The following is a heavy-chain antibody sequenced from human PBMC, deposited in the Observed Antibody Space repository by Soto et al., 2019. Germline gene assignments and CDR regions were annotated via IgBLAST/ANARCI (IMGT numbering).Heavy chain of an antibody. CDR3: ARRVDTAMVHQSPWFDP. D-gene: IGHD5-18*01. CDR1: GYTFTSYG. CDR2: ISAYNGST. J-gene: IGHJ5*02. V-gene: IGHV1-18*01. Sequence: GASVKVSCKASGYTFTSYGISWVRQAPGQGLEWMGWISAYNGSTNYAQKLQGRVTMTTDTSTSTAYMELRSLRSDDTAVYYCARRVDTAMVHQSPWFDPWGQGTLVTVSS.